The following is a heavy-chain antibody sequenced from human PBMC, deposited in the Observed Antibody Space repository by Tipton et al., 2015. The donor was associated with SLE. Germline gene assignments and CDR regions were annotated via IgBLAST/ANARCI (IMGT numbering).Heavy chain of an antibody. V-gene: IGHV4-34*01. Sequence: TLSLTCVVYGGSFRGYYWSWIRQTPGKGLEWIGQFNHGGTTNYSPSLKSRVTISIDMSKNQFSLSLTSVTAADTAVYYCAREPLEVREWFDLWGRGTLVTVSS. CDR1: GGSFRGYY. D-gene: IGHD3-3*01. CDR3: AREPLEVREWFDL. CDR2: FNHGGTT. J-gene: IGHJ2*01.